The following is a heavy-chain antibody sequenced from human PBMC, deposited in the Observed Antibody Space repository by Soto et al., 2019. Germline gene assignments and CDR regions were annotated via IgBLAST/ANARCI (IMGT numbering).Heavy chain of an antibody. CDR3: AREYSSGWFHAFDS. Sequence: PSDTLSLTCTVSGGSISSYYWSWIRQPPGKGLEWIGYIYYSGSTNYNPSLKSRVTISVDTSKNQFSLKLSSVTAADTAVYYCAREYSSGWFHAFDSWGQGTMVTVSS. CDR1: GGSISSYY. J-gene: IGHJ3*02. V-gene: IGHV4-59*01. CDR2: IYYSGST. D-gene: IGHD6-19*01.